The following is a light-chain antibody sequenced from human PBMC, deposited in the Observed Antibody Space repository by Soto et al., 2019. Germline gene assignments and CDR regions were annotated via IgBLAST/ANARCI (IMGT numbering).Light chain of an antibody. CDR3: QQYNSYPYT. CDR2: DAS. CDR1: QSISSW. J-gene: IGKJ2*01. V-gene: IGKV1-5*01. Sequence: DIQMTQGPSTLSASVGARVTITCRARQSISSWLAWYQQKPGKAPKLLIYDASSMESGVPSRFSGSGSGTEFTLTISSLQPDDFATYYCQQYNSYPYTFGQGTKVDIK.